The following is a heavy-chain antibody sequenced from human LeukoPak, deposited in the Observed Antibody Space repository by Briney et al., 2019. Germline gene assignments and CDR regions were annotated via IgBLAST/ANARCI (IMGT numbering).Heavy chain of an antibody. CDR3: ARDLSGYDDYAFDI. J-gene: IGHJ3*02. V-gene: IGHV3-30-3*01. CDR1: GFTFSSYA. CDR2: ISYDGSNK. Sequence: GGSLRLSCAASGFTFSSYAMHWVRQAPGKGLEWVAVISYDGSNKYYADSVKGRFTISRDNSKNTLYLQMNSLRAEDTAVYYCARDLSGYDDYAFDIWGQGTMVTVSS. D-gene: IGHD5-12*01.